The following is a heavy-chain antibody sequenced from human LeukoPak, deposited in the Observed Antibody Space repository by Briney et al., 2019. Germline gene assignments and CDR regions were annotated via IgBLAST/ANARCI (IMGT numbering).Heavy chain of an antibody. V-gene: IGHV5-51*01. CDR2: IYPGDSDT. D-gene: IGHD3-22*01. Sequence: GESLKISCKGSGYSFTSYWIGWVRQIPGKGLEWMGIIYPGDSDTRYSPSFQGQVTISADKSISTAYLQWSSLKASDTAMYYCARLTRDINYYYDSSGYHFDYWGQGTLVTVSS. CDR3: ARLTRDINYYYDSSGYHFDY. CDR1: GYSFTSYW. J-gene: IGHJ4*02.